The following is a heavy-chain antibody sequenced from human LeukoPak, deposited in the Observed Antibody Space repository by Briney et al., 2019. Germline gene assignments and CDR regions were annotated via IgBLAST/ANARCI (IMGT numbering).Heavy chain of an antibody. V-gene: IGHV3-23*01. D-gene: IGHD4-17*01. Sequence: GGSLRLSCAASGFTFSSYAMTWVRQAPGKGLEWVSAISCGGGTTYYADSVKGRFTISRDNSKNTLYLQMNSLRAEDTALYYCAKVGNYGENYFDYWGQGTLVTVSS. CDR2: ISCGGGTT. J-gene: IGHJ4*02. CDR3: AKVGNYGENYFDY. CDR1: GFTFSSYA.